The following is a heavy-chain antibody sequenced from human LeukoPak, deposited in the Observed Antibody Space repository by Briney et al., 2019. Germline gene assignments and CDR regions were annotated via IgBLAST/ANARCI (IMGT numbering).Heavy chain of an antibody. V-gene: IGHV3-30-3*01. CDR1: GFTFSSYA. Sequence: GGSLRLSCAASGFTFSSYAMHWVRQAPGKGLEWVAVISYDVSNKYYADSVKGRSTISRDNSKNTLYLQMNSLRAEDTAVYYCAAGNYDTFHHHWGQGTLVTVSS. J-gene: IGHJ5*02. CDR3: AAGNYDTFHHH. D-gene: IGHD3-22*01. CDR2: ISYDVSNK.